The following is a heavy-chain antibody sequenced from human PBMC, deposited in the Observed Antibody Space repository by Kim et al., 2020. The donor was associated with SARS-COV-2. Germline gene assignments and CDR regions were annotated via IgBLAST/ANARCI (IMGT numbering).Heavy chain of an antibody. CDR3: ATPVLRYFDWRNPDDAFDI. D-gene: IGHD3-9*01. J-gene: IGHJ3*02. V-gene: IGHV1-8*01. CDR2: MNPNSGNT. Sequence: ASVKVSCKASGYTFTSYDINWVRQATGQGLEWMGWMNPNSGNTGYAQKFQGRVTMTRNTSISTAYMELSSLRSEDTAVYYCATPVLRYFDWRNPDDAFDIWGQGTMVTVSS. CDR1: GYTFTSYD.